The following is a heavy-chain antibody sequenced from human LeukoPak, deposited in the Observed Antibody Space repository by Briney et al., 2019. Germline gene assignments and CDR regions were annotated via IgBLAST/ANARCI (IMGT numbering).Heavy chain of an antibody. J-gene: IGHJ6*02. V-gene: IGHV1-2*04. CDR1: GYTFTGYY. CDR2: INPNSGGT. Sequence: GASVKVSCKASGYTFTGYYMHWVRQAPGQGLEWMGWINPNSGGTNHAQKFQGWVTMTRDTSISTAYMELSRLRSDDTAVYYCARGEGFRRYYYYGMDVWGQGTTVTVSS. CDR3: ARGEGFRRYYYYGMDV.